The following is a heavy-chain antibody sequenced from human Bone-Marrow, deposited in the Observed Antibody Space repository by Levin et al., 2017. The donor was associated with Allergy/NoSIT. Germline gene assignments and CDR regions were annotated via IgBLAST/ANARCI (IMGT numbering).Heavy chain of an antibody. CDR2: INPKSGAT. CDR1: GYTFTDYY. V-gene: IGHV1-2*02. D-gene: IGHD1-26*01. J-gene: IGHJ4*02. Sequence: GESLKISCKASGYTFTDYYIHWVRQAPGQGLEWMGWINPKSGATDYAQQFQGRVTMTIDTSITTVYMELNRLKSEDTAVYYCARGDDSVSVSRSDFDYWGQGTLVTVSS. CDR3: ARGDDSVSVSRSDFDY.